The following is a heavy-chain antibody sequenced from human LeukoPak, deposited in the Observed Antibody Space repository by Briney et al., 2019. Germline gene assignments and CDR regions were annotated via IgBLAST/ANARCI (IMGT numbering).Heavy chain of an antibody. V-gene: IGHV3-53*01. CDR1: DFPVSDNY. CDR2: ISNDGVT. CDR3: GGSGSYYTPSYY. J-gene: IGHJ4*02. Sequence: PGGSLRLSCATSDFPVSDNYMSWVRQAPGRGLEWVSVISNDGVTDYADSVKGRFTISRDDSNDTVFLQMSSLRPEDPAVYYCGGSGSYYTPSYYWGQGTLVTVSS. D-gene: IGHD3-10*01.